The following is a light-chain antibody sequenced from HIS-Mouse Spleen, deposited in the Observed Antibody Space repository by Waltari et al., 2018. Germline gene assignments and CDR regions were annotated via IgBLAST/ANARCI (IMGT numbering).Light chain of an antibody. V-gene: IGLV2-14*01. CDR3: SSYTSSSTRV. J-gene: IGLJ2*01. CDR1: SRDVGGSNY. Sequence: QSALTQPASVSGSPGQSITISCTGTSRDVGGSNYVPWYQQHPGKAPKLRIYEVSNRPSGVSNRFSGSKSGNTASLTISGLQAEDEADYYCSSYTSSSTRVFGGGTKLTVL. CDR2: EVS.